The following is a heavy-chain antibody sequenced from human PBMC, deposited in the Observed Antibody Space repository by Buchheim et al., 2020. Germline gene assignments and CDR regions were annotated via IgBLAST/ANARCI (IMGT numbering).Heavy chain of an antibody. D-gene: IGHD6-13*01. CDR2: IWYDGSNK. CDR1: GFTFSSYG. V-gene: IGHV3-33*01. Sequence: QVQLVESGGGVVQPGRSLRLSCAASGFTFSSYGMHWVRQAPGKGLEWVAVIWYDGSNKYYADSVTGQFTISRDNSKNTLYLQMNSLRAEDTAVYYCARSSIAAAGTHDYWGQGTL. J-gene: IGHJ4*02. CDR3: ARSSIAAAGTHDY.